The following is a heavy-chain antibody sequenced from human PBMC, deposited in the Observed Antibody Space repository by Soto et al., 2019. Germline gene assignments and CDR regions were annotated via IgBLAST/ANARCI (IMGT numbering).Heavy chain of an antibody. V-gene: IGHV4-31*03. J-gene: IGHJ4*02. Sequence: PSETLSLTCTVSGGSISSGSYYWSWVRQHPGKGLEWIGYIYDSGSTYYNPSLKSRVTISIDTSKNQFSLKLTSVTAADTAVYYCASQATGWYPDYWGQGTLVTVSS. CDR2: IYDSGST. D-gene: IGHD6-19*01. CDR3: ASQATGWYPDY. CDR1: GGSISSGSYY.